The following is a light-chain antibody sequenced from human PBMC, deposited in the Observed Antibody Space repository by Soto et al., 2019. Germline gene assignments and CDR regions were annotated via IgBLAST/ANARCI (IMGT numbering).Light chain of an antibody. J-gene: IGKJ4*01. V-gene: IGKV3-20*01. CDR2: GAS. CDR3: QHYRTS. Sequence: EIVLTQSPGTLSLSPGERATLSCRASQSVSSSYLAWYQQKPGQAPRQLIYGASSRATGIPDSFSGSGSGTDFTRTITRLEPEDFAVYYCQHYRTSFGGGTRVEIK. CDR1: QSVSSSY.